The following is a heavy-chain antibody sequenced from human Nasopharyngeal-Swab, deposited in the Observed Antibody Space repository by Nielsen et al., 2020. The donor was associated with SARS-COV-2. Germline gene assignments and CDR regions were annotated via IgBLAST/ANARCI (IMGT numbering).Heavy chain of an antibody. J-gene: IGHJ4*02. CDR3: AGSSSSGQYYFDY. CDR1: GYTLTDLS. CDR2: FDPEDGET. Sequence: ASVKVSCKVSGYTLTDLSMHWVRQAPGKGLEWVGGFDPEDGETIYAQKFQGRVTMTTDTSTSTAYMELRSLRSDDTAVYYCAGSSSSGQYYFDYWGQGTLVTVSS. V-gene: IGHV1-24*01. D-gene: IGHD6-19*01.